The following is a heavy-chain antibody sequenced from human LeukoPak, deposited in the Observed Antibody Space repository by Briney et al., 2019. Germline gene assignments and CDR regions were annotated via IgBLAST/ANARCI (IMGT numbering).Heavy chain of an antibody. J-gene: IGHJ4*02. V-gene: IGHV3-66*01. D-gene: IGHD3-9*01. CDR3: ALGLVTDY. Sequence: GGSLRLSCAASGFTVSSNFLSWVRQAPGKGLEWVSVIYSGGSTYYADSVKGRFTISRDNSKNTLYLQMNSLRVEDTAVYYCALGLVTDYWGQGTLVTVSS. CDR1: GFTVSSNF. CDR2: IYSGGST.